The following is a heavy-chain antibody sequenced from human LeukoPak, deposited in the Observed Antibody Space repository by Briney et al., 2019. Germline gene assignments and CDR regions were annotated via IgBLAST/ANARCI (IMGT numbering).Heavy chain of an antibody. D-gene: IGHD3-10*01. J-gene: IGHJ4*02. CDR1: GDSITSTRYY. Sequence: SATLSLTCTVAGDSITSTRYYWGWIRQPPGKGLEWIGSVYFSGSTYYNPSPKSRLTMSVDTSKNQFSLKLSSVTAADTAVYYCARLCFFGSGSYYHFDSWGQGTLVTVSS. CDR3: ARLCFFGSGSYYHFDS. CDR2: VYFSGST. V-gene: IGHV4-39*01.